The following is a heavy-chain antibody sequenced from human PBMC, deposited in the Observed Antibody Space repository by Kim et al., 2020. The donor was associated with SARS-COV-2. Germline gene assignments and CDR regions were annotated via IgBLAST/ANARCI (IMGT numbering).Heavy chain of an antibody. CDR1: GGSFSGYY. D-gene: IGHD3-10*01. J-gene: IGHJ4*02. CDR2: INHSGST. V-gene: IGHV4-34*01. CDR3: ARGPLEGFGELPNYYFDY. Sequence: SETLSLTCAVYGGSFSGYYWSWIRQPPGKGLEWIGEINHSGSTNYNPSLKSRVTISVDTSKNQFSLKLSSVTAADTAVYYCARGPLEGFGELPNYYFDYWGQGTLVTVSS.